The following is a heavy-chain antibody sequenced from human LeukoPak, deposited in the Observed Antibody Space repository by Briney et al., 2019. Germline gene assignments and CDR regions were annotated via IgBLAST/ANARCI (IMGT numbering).Heavy chain of an antibody. CDR3: ARGGYCGGDCYFYY. V-gene: IGHV4-4*07. CDR1: GGSISSFY. J-gene: IGHJ4*02. D-gene: IGHD2-21*02. Sequence: PSETLSLTCTVSGGSISSFYWSWIRQPAGKGLEWIGRIYTSGSTNYNPSLKSRVTISVDTSKNQFSLKLSSVTAADTAVYYCARGGYCGGDCYFYYWGQGTLVTVSS. CDR2: IYTSGST.